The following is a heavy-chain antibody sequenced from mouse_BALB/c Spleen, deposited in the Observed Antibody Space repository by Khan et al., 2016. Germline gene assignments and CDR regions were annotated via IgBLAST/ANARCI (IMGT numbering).Heavy chain of an antibody. D-gene: IGHD3-3*01. J-gene: IGHJ2*01. CDR2: ISYSGST. Sequence: EVQLQESGPGLVKPSQSLSLTCTVTGYSITSGYGWNWIRQLPGNKLEWMGYISYSGSTNYNQPIKSRISIPRDTSKNQFFLQLSSVTAEDTSTYYCARTARLEYWGQGTTLTVSS. V-gene: IGHV3-2*02. CDR1: GYSITSGYG. CDR3: ARTARLEY.